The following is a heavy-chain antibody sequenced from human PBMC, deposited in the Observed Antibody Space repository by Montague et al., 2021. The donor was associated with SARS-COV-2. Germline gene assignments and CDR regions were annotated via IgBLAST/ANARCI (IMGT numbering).Heavy chain of an antibody. CDR1: GFTFSSYS. CDR2: ISSSSSYI. J-gene: IGHJ4*02. D-gene: IGHD3-10*01. CDR3: ARVLRAQLLWLGELFESYFDY. Sequence: SLRLSCAASGFTFSSYSMNWVRQAPGKGLEWVSSISSSSSYIYYADSVKGRFTISRDNAKNSLYLQMNSLRAEDTAVYYCARVLRAQLLWLGELFESYFDYWGRGTLVTVSS. V-gene: IGHV3-21*01.